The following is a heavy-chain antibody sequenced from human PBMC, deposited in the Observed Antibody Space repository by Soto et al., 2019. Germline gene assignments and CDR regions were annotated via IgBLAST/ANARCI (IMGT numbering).Heavy chain of an antibody. D-gene: IGHD1-20*01. CDR2: FSYSGSL. CDR1: GGSSRAYH. Sequence: GELQQWRTGLLKPSETLSLNSSVDGGSSRAYHWSWIRQSPGEGLEWIGEFSYSGSLNYNPSLKGRVAVSLDTSTNHFSLTMTSVTAADTAVYFCAGGPRYWSFALWGRGTLVTVS. J-gene: IGHJ2*01. V-gene: IGHV4-34*01. CDR3: AGGPRYWSFAL.